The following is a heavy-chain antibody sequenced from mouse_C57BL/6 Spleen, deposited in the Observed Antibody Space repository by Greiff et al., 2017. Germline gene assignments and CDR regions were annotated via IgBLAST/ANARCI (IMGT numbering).Heavy chain of an antibody. CDR1: GFTFSSYA. V-gene: IGHV5-9-1*02. CDR3: TRDGSHPTYGGYYFDN. CDR2: ISSGGGYI. Sequence: EVHLVESGAGLVKPGGSLKLSCAASGFTFSSYAMSWVRQTPEKRLEWVAYISSGGGYIYYADTVKGRFTISRDNARNTLYLQMSSLKSEDTAMYYCTRDGSHPTYGGYYFDNWGKGTTLTVSS. J-gene: IGHJ2*01. D-gene: IGHD1-1*01.